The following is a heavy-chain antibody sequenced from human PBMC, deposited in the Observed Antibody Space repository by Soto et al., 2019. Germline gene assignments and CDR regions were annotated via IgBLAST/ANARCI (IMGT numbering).Heavy chain of an antibody. Sequence: QVQLVQSGAEVKKPGASVKVSCKASGYTFTSYYMHWVRQAPGQGLEWMGIINPSGGSTSYAQKFQGRVTMTRDTSTSTVYMELSSLRSEDTAVYYCARVPGQGLTSDYYYYGMDVWGQGTTVTVSS. D-gene: IGHD6-19*01. CDR2: INPSGGST. J-gene: IGHJ6*02. CDR3: ARVPGQGLTSDYYYYGMDV. CDR1: GYTFTSYY. V-gene: IGHV1-46*01.